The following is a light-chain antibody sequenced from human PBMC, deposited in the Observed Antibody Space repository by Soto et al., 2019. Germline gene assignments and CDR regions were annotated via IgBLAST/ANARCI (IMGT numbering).Light chain of an antibody. CDR2: AAS. CDR3: QQSYSTPRT. J-gene: IGKJ1*01. V-gene: IGKV1-39*01. Sequence: DIPMTQSPSSLSASVGDRVTITSRASQSISSYLNWYQQKPGKAPKVLIYAASSLQSGVPSRFSGSGSGTDFTLTISSLQPEDFATYYCQQSYSTPRTFGQGTKVEIK. CDR1: QSISSY.